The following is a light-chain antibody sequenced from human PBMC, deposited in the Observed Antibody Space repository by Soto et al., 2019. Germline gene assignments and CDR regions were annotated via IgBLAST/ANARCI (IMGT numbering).Light chain of an antibody. V-gene: IGKV3-11*01. CDR1: QSISTS. J-gene: IGKJ1*01. Sequence: DIVLTQSPATLSLSPGETATLSCRASQSISTSLTWYQKKPGQAPRLLIYNAFLRASGVPARFSGSGSGTDFTLNIDRLEPEDFAVYYCQQRTNWPPWTFGQGTKVEIK. CDR2: NAF. CDR3: QQRTNWPPWT.